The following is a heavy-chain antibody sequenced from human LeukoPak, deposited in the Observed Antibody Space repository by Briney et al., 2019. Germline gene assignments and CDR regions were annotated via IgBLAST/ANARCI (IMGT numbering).Heavy chain of an antibody. Sequence: SVKVSCKASGGTLSSYAISWVRQAPGQGLEWMGRIIPIFGTANYAQKFQGRVTITTDESTSTASMELSSLRTEDTAVYYCAREKYDFWSGALGYWGQGTLVTVSS. CDR1: GGTLSSYA. D-gene: IGHD3-3*01. J-gene: IGHJ4*02. V-gene: IGHV1-69*05. CDR2: IIPIFGTA. CDR3: AREKYDFWSGALGY.